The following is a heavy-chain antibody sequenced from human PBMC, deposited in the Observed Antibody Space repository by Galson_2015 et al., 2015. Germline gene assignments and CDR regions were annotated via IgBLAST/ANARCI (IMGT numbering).Heavy chain of an antibody. CDR2: ISAYNGNT. CDR3: ARDHCGGDCRYYYYYGMDV. CDR1: GYTFTSYG. D-gene: IGHD2-21*02. V-gene: IGHV1-18*04. J-gene: IGHJ6*02. Sequence: VKVSCKASGYTFTSYGISWVRQAPGQGLEWMGWISAYNGNTNYAQKLQGRVTMTTDTSTSTAYMELRSLRSDDTAVYYCARDHCGGDCRYYYYYGMDVWGQGTTVTVSS.